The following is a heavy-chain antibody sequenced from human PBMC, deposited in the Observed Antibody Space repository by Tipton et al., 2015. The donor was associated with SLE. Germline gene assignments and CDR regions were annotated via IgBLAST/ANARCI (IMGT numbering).Heavy chain of an antibody. V-gene: IGHV1-2*06. D-gene: IGHD6-13*01. CDR1: GYTFTGYY. CDR3: VSYSGSWYYFGY. CDR2: INPNSGDT. Sequence: QLVQSGAEVKKPGASVKVSCKTSGYTFTGYYMHWVRQAPGQGLEWMGRINPNSGDTNYAQKFQGRVTMTRDTSISTAYMELTGLRSDDTAVYYCVSYSGSWYYFGYWGQGTLVTVSS. J-gene: IGHJ4*02.